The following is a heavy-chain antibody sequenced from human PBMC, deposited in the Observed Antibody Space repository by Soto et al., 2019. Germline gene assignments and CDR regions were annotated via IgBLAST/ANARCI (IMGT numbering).Heavy chain of an antibody. J-gene: IGHJ3*02. V-gene: IGHV1-18*01. CDR1: GYTFTSYG. D-gene: IGHD2-8*02. CDR3: ARDGVVGRLPVAFDI. CDR2: ISAYNGNT. Sequence: ASVKVSCKASGYTFTSYGISWVRQAPGQGLEWMGWISAYNGNTNYAQKLQGRVTMTTDTSTSTAYMELRSLRSDDTALYYCARDGVVGRLPVAFDIWGQGTMVTVSS.